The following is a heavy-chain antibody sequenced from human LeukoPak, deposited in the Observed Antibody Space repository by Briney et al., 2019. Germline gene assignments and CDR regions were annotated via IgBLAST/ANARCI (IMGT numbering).Heavy chain of an antibody. J-gene: IGHJ4*02. D-gene: IGHD5-12*01. CDR1: GGSISSYY. Sequence: SETQSLTCTVSGGSISSYYWSWIRQPPGKGLEWIGYIYYSGSTNYNPSLKSRVTISVDTSKNQFSLKLSSVTAADTAVYYCARSDSGTFDYWGQGTLVTVSS. CDR3: ARSDSGTFDY. V-gene: IGHV4-59*01. CDR2: IYYSGST.